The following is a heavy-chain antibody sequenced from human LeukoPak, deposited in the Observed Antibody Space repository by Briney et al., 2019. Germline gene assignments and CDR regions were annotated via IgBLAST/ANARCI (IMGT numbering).Heavy chain of an antibody. J-gene: IGHJ6*02. Sequence: ASVKVSCKASGYTFTSYDINWVRQATGQGLEWMGWMNPNSGNTGYAQKFQGRVTMTRNTSISTAYMELSSLRSEDTAVYYCASHFAIPISRYSSRNYYYYYGMDVWGQGTTVTVSS. CDR3: ASHFAIPISRYSSRNYYYYYGMDV. CDR2: MNPNSGNT. V-gene: IGHV1-8*01. D-gene: IGHD6-13*01. CDR1: GYTFTSYD.